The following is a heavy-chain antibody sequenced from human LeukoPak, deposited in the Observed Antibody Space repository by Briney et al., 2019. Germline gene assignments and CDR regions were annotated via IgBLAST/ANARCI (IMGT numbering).Heavy chain of an antibody. Sequence: GASVKVSCRASGYTFTNHAMNWVRQAPGQGLEWMGWINTNTGNPTYAQGFTGRFVFSLDTSVSTAYLQISSLKAEDTAVYYCAPIFAAGQSLAARAWFDPRGQGTLVTVSS. CDR3: APIFAAGQSLAARAWFDP. CDR2: INTNTGNP. D-gene: IGHD3-3*02. V-gene: IGHV7-4-1*02. CDR1: GYTFTNHA. J-gene: IGHJ5*02.